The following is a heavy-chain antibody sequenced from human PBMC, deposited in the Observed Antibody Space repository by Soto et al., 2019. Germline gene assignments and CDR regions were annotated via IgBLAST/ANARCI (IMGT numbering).Heavy chain of an antibody. V-gene: IGHV6-1*01. CDR2: TYYRSKWYN. CDR1: GDSVSSNSAA. J-gene: IGHJ5*02. Sequence: SQTLSLTCAISGDSVSSNSAAWNWIRQSPSRGLEWLGRTYYRSKWYNDYAVSLKSRITINPDTSKNQFSLQLNSVTPEDTAVYYCARVKVVPAAITSDWFDPWGQGTLVTVSS. D-gene: IGHD2-2*01. CDR3: ARVKVVPAAITSDWFDP.